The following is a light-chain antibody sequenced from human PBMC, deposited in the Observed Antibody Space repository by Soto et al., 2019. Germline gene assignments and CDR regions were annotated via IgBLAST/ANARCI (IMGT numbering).Light chain of an antibody. CDR3: QQYIRCPLT. Sequence: EIVLTESPATLSVSLGDRATLTCRASQSLNSNLAWYQQKPGQAPNLLIYGASTRDTGTPARFSGSGSGTEFTLTISSLQSEDFAVYYCQQYIRCPLTFGGGTKV. V-gene: IGKV3-15*01. CDR1: QSLNSN. J-gene: IGKJ4*02. CDR2: GAS.